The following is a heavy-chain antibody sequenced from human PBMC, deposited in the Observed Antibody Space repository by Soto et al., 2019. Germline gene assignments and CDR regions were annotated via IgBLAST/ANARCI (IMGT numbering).Heavy chain of an antibody. D-gene: IGHD3-9*01. Sequence: SETLSLTCTVSGGSISSGGYYWSWIRQHPGKGLEWIGYIYYSGSTYYNPSLKSRVTISVDTSKNQFSLKLSSVTAADTAVYYCARSDLTGFYFDYWGQGTLVTVSS. J-gene: IGHJ4*02. CDR1: GGSISSGGYY. CDR3: ARSDLTGFYFDY. V-gene: IGHV4-31*03. CDR2: IYYSGST.